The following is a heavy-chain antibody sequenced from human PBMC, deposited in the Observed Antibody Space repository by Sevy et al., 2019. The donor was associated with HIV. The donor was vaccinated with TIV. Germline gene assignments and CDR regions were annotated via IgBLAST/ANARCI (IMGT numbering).Heavy chain of an antibody. J-gene: IGHJ4*02. Sequence: SESLSLTCTVSGGSISSYYWSWIRQPAGKGLEWIGRIYTSGSTNYNPSLKSRVTMSVDASKNQFSLKLSSVTAADTAVYYCARYEGLVVPAASPFDYWGQGTLVHVSS. V-gene: IGHV4-4*07. CDR3: ARYEGLVVPAASPFDY. CDR2: IYTSGST. D-gene: IGHD2-2*01. CDR1: GGSISSYY.